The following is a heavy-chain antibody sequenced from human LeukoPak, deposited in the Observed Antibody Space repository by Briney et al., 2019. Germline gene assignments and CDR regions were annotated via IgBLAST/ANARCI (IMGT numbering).Heavy chain of an antibody. D-gene: IGHD4-11*01. CDR2: INSDGGST. Sequence: GGSLRLSCAASGFTFSSYWMHWVRQAPGKGLVWVSRINSDGGSTSCADSVKGRFTISRDNAKNTLYLQMNSLRAEDTAVYYCARDSTVTTAFDPWGQGTLVTVSS. CDR3: ARDSTVTTAFDP. J-gene: IGHJ5*02. CDR1: GFTFSSYW. V-gene: IGHV3-74*01.